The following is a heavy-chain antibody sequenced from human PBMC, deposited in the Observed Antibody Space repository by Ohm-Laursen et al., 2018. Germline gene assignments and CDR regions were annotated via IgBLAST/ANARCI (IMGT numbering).Heavy chain of an antibody. D-gene: IGHD3-16*01. V-gene: IGHV3-48*03. J-gene: IGHJ4*02. CDR2: ISSSGSTI. CDR3: ARDPVRGLTDY. CDR1: GFTFSSYE. Sequence: SLRLSCTASGFTFSSYEMNWVRQAPGKGLEWVSYISSSGSTIHYADSVKGRFTISRDNAKNSLYLQMNSLRAEDTAVYHCARDPVRGLTDYWGQGTLVTASS.